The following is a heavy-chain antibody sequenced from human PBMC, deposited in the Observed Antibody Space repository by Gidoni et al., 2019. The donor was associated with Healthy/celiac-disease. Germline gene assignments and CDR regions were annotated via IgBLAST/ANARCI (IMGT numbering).Heavy chain of an antibody. CDR1: GVHFSSYG. D-gene: IGHD6-6*01. V-gene: IGHV3-30*03. CDR2: ISDDGSNK. Sequence: QVQLVEAVGGVVQPGRSLSLPGAAAGVHFSSYGMHWVRQAPGKGLEWVAVISDDGSNKYYADSVKGRFTISRDNSKNTLYLQMTSLRAEDTAVYYCARGRDLAARYLFDYWGQGTLVTVSS. J-gene: IGHJ4*02. CDR3: ARGRDLAARYLFDY.